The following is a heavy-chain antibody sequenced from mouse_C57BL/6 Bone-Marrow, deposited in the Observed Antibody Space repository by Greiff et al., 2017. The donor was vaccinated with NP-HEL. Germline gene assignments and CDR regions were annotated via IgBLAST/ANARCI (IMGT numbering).Heavy chain of an antibody. D-gene: IGHD2-12*01. CDR2: ISSGGSYT. J-gene: IGHJ2*01. CDR1: GFTFSSYG. V-gene: IGHV5-6*01. CDR3: ARHYSVDY. Sequence: EVHLVESGGDLVKPGGSLKLSCAASGFTFSSYGMSWVRQTPDKRLEWVATISSGGSYTYYPDSVKGRFTISRDNAKNTLYLQMSSLKSEDTAMYYCARHYSVDYWGQGTTLTVSS.